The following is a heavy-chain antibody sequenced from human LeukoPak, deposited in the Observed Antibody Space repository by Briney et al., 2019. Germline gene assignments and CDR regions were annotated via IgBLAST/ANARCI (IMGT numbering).Heavy chain of an antibody. V-gene: IGHV3-7*01. CDR3: AVGDILTGYQVDY. CDR2: IKQLGSEK. CDR1: GFTFNRYW. Sequence: PGGSLRLSCAASGFTFNRYWMSWVRQAPGKGLEWVANIKQLGSEKYYVDSVKGRFTISRDNAKNSLYLQMSSLRAEDTAVYYCAVGDILTGYQVDYWGQGTLVTVSS. J-gene: IGHJ4*02. D-gene: IGHD3-9*01.